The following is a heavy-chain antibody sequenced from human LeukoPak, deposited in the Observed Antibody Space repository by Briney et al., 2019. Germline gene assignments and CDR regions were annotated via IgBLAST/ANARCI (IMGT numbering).Heavy chain of an antibody. V-gene: IGHV3-15*01. D-gene: IGHD3-10*01. CDR3: TTDIPSQWFGELFFDY. CDR2: IKSKTDGGTT. J-gene: IGHJ4*02. Sequence: GGSLRLSCAASGFTFSTYWMHWVRQAPGKGLEWVGRIKSKTDGGTTDYAAPVKGRFTISRDDSKNTLYLQINSLKTEDTAVYYCTTDIPSQWFGELFFDYWGQGTLVTVSS. CDR1: GFTFSTYW.